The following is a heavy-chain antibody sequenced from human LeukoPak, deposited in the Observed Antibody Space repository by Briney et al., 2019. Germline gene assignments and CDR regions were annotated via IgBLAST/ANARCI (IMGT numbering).Heavy chain of an antibody. CDR1: GLTFSSHW. D-gene: IGHD3-22*01. V-gene: IGHV3-7*01. J-gene: IGHJ4*02. CDR2: IKQDGSEK. CDR3: AKVNYYDSSGYLDY. Sequence: GGSLRLSCEGSGLTFSSHWMTWVRQAPGKGLEWVANIKQDGSEKFYVDSVKGRFTISRDNAKNSLYLQMNSLRVEDTAVYYCAKVNYYDSSGYLDYWGQGTLVTVSS.